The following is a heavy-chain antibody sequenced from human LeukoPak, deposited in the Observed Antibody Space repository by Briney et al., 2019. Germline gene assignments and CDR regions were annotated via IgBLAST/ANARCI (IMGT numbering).Heavy chain of an antibody. CDR1: GGSISSGSYY. CDR3: ARINFGVVRGDFDY. J-gene: IGHJ4*02. Sequence: SQTLSLTCTVSGGSISSGSYYWSWIRQPAGKGLEWVGRIHSSGSTNYNSSLKSRVTMSVDTSKNQFSLNLSSVTAADTAVYYCARINFGVVRGDFDYWGQGTLVTVSS. D-gene: IGHD3-3*01. CDR2: IHSSGST. V-gene: IGHV4-61*02.